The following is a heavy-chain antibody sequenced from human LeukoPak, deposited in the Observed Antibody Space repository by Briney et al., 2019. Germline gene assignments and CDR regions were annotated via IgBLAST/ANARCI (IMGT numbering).Heavy chain of an antibody. D-gene: IGHD2-2*01. CDR2: IYYSGST. J-gene: IGHJ3*02. Sequence: SETLSLTCTVSGDSISSYYWSWIRQPPGKGLEWIGYIYYSGSTNYNPSLKSRVTISVDTSKNQFSLKLSSVTAADTAVYYCAREDAQEGTNAFDIWGQGTMVTVSS. CDR3: AREDAQEGTNAFDI. CDR1: GDSISSYY. V-gene: IGHV4-59*01.